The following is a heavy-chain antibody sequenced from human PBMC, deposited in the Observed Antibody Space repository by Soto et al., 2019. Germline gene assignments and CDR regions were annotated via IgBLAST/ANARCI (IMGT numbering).Heavy chain of an antibody. J-gene: IGHJ4*02. CDR1: GFTFSSYG. CDR2: TYTGGYT. Sequence: GGSLRLSCAASGFTFSSYGMHWVRQAPGKGLEWVAVTYTGGYTYYADSVKGRFTISRDNSKNTLYLQMNSLRAEDTAVYYCAREVSGTSFDYWGQGTLVTVSS. D-gene: IGHD1-7*01. CDR3: AREVSGTSFDY. V-gene: IGHV3-53*01.